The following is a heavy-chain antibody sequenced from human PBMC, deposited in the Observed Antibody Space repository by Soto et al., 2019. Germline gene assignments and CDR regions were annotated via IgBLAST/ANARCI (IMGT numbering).Heavy chain of an antibody. Sequence: EVQLVESGGGLVQPGGSLRRSCAASGFTVSSNYMTWVRQAPGKGLEWVSNIYSGGTTSYADSVKGRFTISRDNSKNTLFLQMNSLRDDDTAVYYCASGASGNYRWGQGTLVTVSS. J-gene: IGHJ4*02. CDR3: ASGASGNYR. V-gene: IGHV3-66*01. CDR1: GFTVSSNY. D-gene: IGHD3-10*01. CDR2: IYSGGTT.